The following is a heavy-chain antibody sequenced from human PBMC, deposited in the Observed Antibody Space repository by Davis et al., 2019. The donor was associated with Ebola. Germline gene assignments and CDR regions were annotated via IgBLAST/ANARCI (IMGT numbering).Heavy chain of an antibody. CDR1: GFIFSDYW. Sequence: GESLKISCAASGFIFSDYWMSWVRQAPGKGLEWVSYIDSSASTTYYADSVKGRFTISRDNAKNSLFLQMNSLTAEDTALYYCAREAPFCGGDCLDYWGQGTLVTVSS. CDR2: IDSSASTT. V-gene: IGHV3-11*04. CDR3: AREAPFCGGDCLDY. D-gene: IGHD2-21*01. J-gene: IGHJ4*02.